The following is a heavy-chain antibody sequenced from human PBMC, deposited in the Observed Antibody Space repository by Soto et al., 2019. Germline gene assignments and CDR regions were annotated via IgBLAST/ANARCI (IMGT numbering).Heavy chain of an antibody. CDR2: IYYSGST. J-gene: IGHJ4*02. D-gene: IGHD4-17*01. CDR1: GGSISSGDYY. V-gene: IGHV4-30-4*01. Sequence: TLSLTCTVSGGSISSGDYYWSWIRQPPGKGLEWIGYIYYSGSTYYNPSLKSRVTISVDTSKNQFSLKLSSVTAADTAVYYCARVAYGDYTIDYWGQGTLVTVSS. CDR3: ARVAYGDYTIDY.